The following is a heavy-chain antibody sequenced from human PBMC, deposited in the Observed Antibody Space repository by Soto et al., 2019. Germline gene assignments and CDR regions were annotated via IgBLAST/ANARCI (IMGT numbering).Heavy chain of an antibody. D-gene: IGHD3-22*01. J-gene: IGHJ4*02. CDR3: AKDQVERGAYYYDSRGYTSDY. CDR1: GFMFSRYG. CDR2: ISDDGSKK. Sequence: GGSLRLSCAASGFMFSRYGMHWVRQAPGKGLEWVAIISDDGSKKYHADSVKGRFTISRDNSKNTLYLQMNSLRAEDTAVYYCAKDQVERGAYYYDSRGYTSDYWGQGTLVTVSS. V-gene: IGHV3-30*18.